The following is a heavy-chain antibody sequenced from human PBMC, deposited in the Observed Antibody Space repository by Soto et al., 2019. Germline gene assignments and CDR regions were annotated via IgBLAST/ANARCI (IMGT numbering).Heavy chain of an antibody. J-gene: IGHJ4*02. V-gene: IGHV3-74*01. D-gene: IGHD2-15*01. Sequence: EVQLVESGGGLVQPGGSLRLSCAASGFTFSSYWMHWVRQAPGKGLVWVSRINSDGSSTSYADSVKGRFTISRDNVKNTLYLQMNSLRAEDTAVYYCARVPCGFVAHFDYWGQGTLVTVSS. CDR1: GFTFSSYW. CDR2: INSDGSST. CDR3: ARVPCGFVAHFDY.